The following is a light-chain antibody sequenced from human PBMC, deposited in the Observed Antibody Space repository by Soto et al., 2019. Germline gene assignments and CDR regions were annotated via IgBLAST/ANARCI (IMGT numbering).Light chain of an antibody. Sequence: SVLTQPASVSGSPGQSITISCTGTSSDVGGYNYVSWYQQHPGKAPKLMIYEVSNRPSGVSNRFSGSKSGNTVSLTISGLQAEDEADYYCSSNKSISLYLFGTGTKFT. CDR2: EVS. J-gene: IGLJ1*01. CDR3: SSNKSISLYL. V-gene: IGLV2-14*01. CDR1: SSDVGGYNY.